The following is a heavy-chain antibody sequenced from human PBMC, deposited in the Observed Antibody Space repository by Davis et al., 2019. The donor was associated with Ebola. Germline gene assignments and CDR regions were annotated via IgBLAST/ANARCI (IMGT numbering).Heavy chain of an antibody. CDR3: ARWDIVVVPAALYFDY. V-gene: IGHV1-18*01. CDR2: ISAYNGNT. J-gene: IGHJ4*02. D-gene: IGHD2-2*01. Sequence: AASVQVSCKASGYTFTSYGISWVRQAPGQGLEWMGWISAYNGNTNYAQKLQGRVTMTTDTSTSTAYMELRSLRSDDTAVYYCARWDIVVVPAALYFDYWGQGTLVTVSS. CDR1: GYTFTSYG.